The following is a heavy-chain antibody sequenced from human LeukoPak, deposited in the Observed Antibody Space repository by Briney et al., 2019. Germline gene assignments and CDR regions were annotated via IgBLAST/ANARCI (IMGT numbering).Heavy chain of an antibody. J-gene: IGHJ3*02. CDR2: INPNSGGT. V-gene: IGHV1-2*04. CDR3: ARGYDILTGYSFDI. D-gene: IGHD3-9*01. CDR1: GHTFTGYY. Sequence: GASVKVSCKASGHTFTGYYIHWVRQAPGQGLEWMGWINPNSGGTNYAQKFQGWVTMTRDTSISTAYMELSRLRSDDTAVYYCARGYDILTGYSFDIWGQGTMVTVSS.